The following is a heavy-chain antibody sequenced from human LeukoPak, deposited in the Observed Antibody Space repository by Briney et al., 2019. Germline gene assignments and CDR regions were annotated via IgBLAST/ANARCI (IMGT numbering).Heavy chain of an antibody. CDR1: GFTFSSYG. CDR2: ISWNSGSI. D-gene: IGHD5-12*01. J-gene: IGHJ4*02. V-gene: IGHV3-9*01. Sequence: GGSLRLSCAASGFTFSSYGMSWVRQAPGKGLEWVSGISWNSGSIGYADSVKGRFTISRDNAKNSLYLQMNSLRAEDTALYYCAKGLISGYETPFTDWGQGTLVTVSS. CDR3: AKGLISGYETPFTD.